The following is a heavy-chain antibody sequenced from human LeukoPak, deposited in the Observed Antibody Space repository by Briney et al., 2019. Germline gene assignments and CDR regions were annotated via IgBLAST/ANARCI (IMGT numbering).Heavy chain of an antibody. J-gene: IGHJ4*02. V-gene: IGHV3-11*04. CDR2: IVSSGSVK. CDR3: ARDGSGSYSASFDY. D-gene: IGHD3-10*01. Sequence: GGSLRLSCTVSEFAFSDYYMSWIRQAPGKGLEWVSYIVSSGSVKYYPDSVKGRFTISRDTANHSLYLQMNGLRAEDTAVYYCARDGSGSYSASFDYWGQGTLVTVSS. CDR1: EFAFSDYY.